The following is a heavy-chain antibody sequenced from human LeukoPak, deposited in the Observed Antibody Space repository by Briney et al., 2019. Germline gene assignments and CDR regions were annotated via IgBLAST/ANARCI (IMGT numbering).Heavy chain of an antibody. CDR3: ARDRYNWNELDY. V-gene: IGHV3-74*01. CDR2: INSDGSST. CDR1: GLTFSSYW. Sequence: GGSLRLSCAASGLTFSSYWMHWVRQAPGKGLVWVSRINSDGSSTSYADSVKGRFTISRDNAKNTLYLQMNSLRAEDTAVYYCARDRYNWNELDYWGQGTLVTVSS. D-gene: IGHD1-20*01. J-gene: IGHJ4*02.